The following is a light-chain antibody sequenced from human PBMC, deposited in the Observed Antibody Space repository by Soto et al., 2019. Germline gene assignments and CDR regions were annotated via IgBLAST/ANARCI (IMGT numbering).Light chain of an antibody. J-gene: IGKJ1*01. Sequence: EIVMTQSPASLSVSPGERATLSCRASQSVSSNLAWYQQKPGQAPWLLIYGASTRATGIPARFSSSGSGTEFTLTISSLHSEDFAVYDCQQYNNWPRTFGQGTKVDIK. CDR2: GAS. CDR1: QSVSSN. V-gene: IGKV3-15*01. CDR3: QQYNNWPRT.